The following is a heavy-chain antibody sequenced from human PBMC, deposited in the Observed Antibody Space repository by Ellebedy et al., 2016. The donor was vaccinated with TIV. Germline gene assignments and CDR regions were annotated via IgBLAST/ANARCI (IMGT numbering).Heavy chain of an antibody. CDR2: ISSSGSSI. J-gene: IGHJ4*02. Sequence: GESLKISCTASGFTFSHYNMDWVRQAPGKGLEWVSSISSSGSSIHYADSVKGRFIISRDNAKNSLSLQMNNLRAEDTALYYCAREEYNGGSGFDYWGQGALVTVSS. CDR1: GFTFSHYN. CDR3: AREEYNGGSGFDY. V-gene: IGHV3-21*01. D-gene: IGHD4-23*01.